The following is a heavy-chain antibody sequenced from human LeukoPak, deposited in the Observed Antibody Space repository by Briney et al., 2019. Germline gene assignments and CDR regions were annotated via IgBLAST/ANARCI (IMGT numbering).Heavy chain of an antibody. CDR2: IIGSGGST. Sequence: GGSLRLSFAAPGFTFRSFVMSWVRQAPGKGLGWVSAIIGSGGSTYYADSVKGRFTISRDNSKNTLYLQMNSLRAEDTAVYYGAKDHHYYGSGSYYSNFDYWGQGTLVTVSS. V-gene: IGHV3-23*01. J-gene: IGHJ4*02. D-gene: IGHD3-10*01. CDR3: AKDHHYYGSGSYYSNFDY. CDR1: GFTFRSFV.